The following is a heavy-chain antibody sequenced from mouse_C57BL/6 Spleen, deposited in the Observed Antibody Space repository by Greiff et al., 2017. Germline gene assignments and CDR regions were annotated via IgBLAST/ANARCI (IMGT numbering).Heavy chain of an antibody. CDR1: GFTFSSYA. CDR2: ISSGGDYI. J-gene: IGHJ4*01. V-gene: IGHV5-9-1*02. Sequence: DVQLVESGEGLVKPGGSLKLSCAASGFTFSSYAMSWVRQTPEKRLEWVAYISSGGDYIYYADTVKGRFTISRDNARNTLYLQMSSLKSEDTAMXYCTRGVYYGNYVYAMDYWGQGTSVTVSS. CDR3: TRGVYYGNYVYAMDY. D-gene: IGHD2-1*01.